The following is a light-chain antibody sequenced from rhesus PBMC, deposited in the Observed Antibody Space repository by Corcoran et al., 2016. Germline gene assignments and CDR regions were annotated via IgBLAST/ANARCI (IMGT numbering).Light chain of an antibody. CDR3: SSYAGRDTLVL. V-gene: IGLV2-32*02. J-gene: IGLJ3*01. Sequence: QAALTQPRSVSGSPGQSVTIPCTRTSGDIGTHVSWYQQHPDTAPKLMIYVVNKRPSGVSDRFSRSKSGNTASLTISGLQAGDEADYYGSSYAGRDTLVLFGGGTRLTVL. CDR1: SGDIGTH. CDR2: VVN.